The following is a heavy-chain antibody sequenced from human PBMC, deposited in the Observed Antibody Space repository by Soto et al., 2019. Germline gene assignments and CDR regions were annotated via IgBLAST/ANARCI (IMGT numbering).Heavy chain of an antibody. D-gene: IGHD3-10*01. V-gene: IGHV4-38-2*02. Sequence: ETLSLTCAVSGYSISSGYYWGWIRQPPGKGLEWIGSIYHSGSTYYNPSLRSRVTISVDTSKNQFSLKLSSVTAADTAVYYCAREGGRGVYGMDVWGQGTTVTVSS. CDR1: GYSISSGYY. CDR2: IYHSGST. CDR3: AREGGRGVYGMDV. J-gene: IGHJ6*02.